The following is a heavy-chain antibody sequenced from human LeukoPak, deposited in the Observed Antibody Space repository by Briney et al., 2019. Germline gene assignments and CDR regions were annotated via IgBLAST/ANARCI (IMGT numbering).Heavy chain of an antibody. D-gene: IGHD1/OR15-1a*01. CDR2: IYYSGST. CDR3: ARLNVLNNSVLHHFDR. Sequence: SETLSLTCTVSGGSISSYYWSWIRQPPGKGLEWIGYIYYSGSTNYNPSLKSRVTISVDTSKNQFSLKLSSVTAADTAVYYCARLNVLNNSVLHHFDRWGQGTLVTVSS. J-gene: IGHJ4*02. CDR1: GGSISSYY. V-gene: IGHV4-59*01.